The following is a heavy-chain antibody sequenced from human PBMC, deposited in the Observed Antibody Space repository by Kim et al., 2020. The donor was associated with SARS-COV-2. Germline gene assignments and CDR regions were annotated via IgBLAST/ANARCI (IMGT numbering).Heavy chain of an antibody. V-gene: IGHV4-39*01. Sequence: TYYDTSLKSRVSLSIDTSKNQFSLKLCSVTAADTALYYGARLQTNDRYVDSWGQGTLVTVSS. CDR3: ARLQTNDRYVDS. J-gene: IGHJ4*02. D-gene: IGHD2-8*01. CDR2: T.